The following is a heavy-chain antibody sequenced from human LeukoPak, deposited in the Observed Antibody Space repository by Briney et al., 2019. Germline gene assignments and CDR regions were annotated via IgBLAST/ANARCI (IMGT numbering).Heavy chain of an antibody. D-gene: IGHD6-13*01. Sequence: GASVKVSCKASGYSFTFYGISWVRQAPGQGLEWMGWISAYNGNTNYAQKLQGRVTMTTDTSTSTAYMELRSLRSDDTAVYYCASYSSSWSNWFDPWGQGTLVTVSS. CDR3: ASYSSSWSNWFDP. J-gene: IGHJ5*02. CDR1: GYSFTFYG. CDR2: ISAYNGNT. V-gene: IGHV1-18*01.